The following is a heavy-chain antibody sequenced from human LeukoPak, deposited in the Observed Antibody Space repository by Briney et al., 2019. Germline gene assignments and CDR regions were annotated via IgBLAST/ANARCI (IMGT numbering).Heavy chain of an antibody. CDR2: ISYDGSNK. V-gene: IGHV3-30*04. CDR1: GFTFSSYA. D-gene: IGHD2-21*01. CDR3: AREERGGGAYTYFDY. J-gene: IGHJ4*02. Sequence: RGSLRLSCAASGFTFSSYAMHWVRQAPGKGLEWVAVISYDGSNKYYADSVKGRFTISRDNSKNTLYLQMNSLGAEDTAVYYCAREERGGGAYTYFDYWGQGTLVTVSS.